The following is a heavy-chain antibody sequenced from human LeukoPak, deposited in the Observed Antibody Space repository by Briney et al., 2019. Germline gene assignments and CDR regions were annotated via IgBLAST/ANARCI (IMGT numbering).Heavy chain of an antibody. CDR2: ISYDGSNK. CDR1: GFTFSSYA. V-gene: IGHV3-30-3*01. D-gene: IGHD3-9*01. CDR3: AKAATYYDISTDLYYYYGMDV. J-gene: IGHJ6*02. Sequence: PGRSLRLSCAASGFTFSSYAMHWVRQAPGKGLEWVAVISYDGSNKYYADSVKGRFTISRDNSKNTLYLQMNSLRAEDTAVYYCAKAATYYDISTDLYYYYGMDVWGQGTTVTVSS.